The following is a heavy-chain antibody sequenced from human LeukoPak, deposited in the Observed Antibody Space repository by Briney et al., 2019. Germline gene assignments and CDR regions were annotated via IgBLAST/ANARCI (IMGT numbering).Heavy chain of an antibody. V-gene: IGHV1-2*04. CDR3: ARQAESYWYFDL. D-gene: IGHD6-19*01. CDR2: INPNSGAT. CDR1: GYTFTDYY. J-gene: IGHJ2*01. Sequence: ASVQVSCKASGYTFTDYYIHWVRQAPGQGLEWMGWINPNSGATNYAQQFQGWVTMTRDTSISTAYMELRRLTSDDTAVYYCARQAESYWYFDLWGRGTLVSVSS.